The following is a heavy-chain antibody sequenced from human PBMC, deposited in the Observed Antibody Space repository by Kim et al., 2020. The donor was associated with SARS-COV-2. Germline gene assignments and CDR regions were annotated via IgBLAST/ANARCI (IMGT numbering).Heavy chain of an antibody. V-gene: IGHV3-9*01. CDR3: AKDIDCGGDCYSGYFDY. CDR2: ISWNSGSI. D-gene: IGHD2-21*02. CDR1: GFTFDDYA. Sequence: GGSLRLSCAASGFTFDDYAMHWVLQAPGKGLEWVSGISWNSGSIGYADSVKGRFTISRDNAKNSLYLQMNSLRAEDTALYYCAKDIDCGGDCYSGYFDYWGQGTLVTVSS. J-gene: IGHJ4*02.